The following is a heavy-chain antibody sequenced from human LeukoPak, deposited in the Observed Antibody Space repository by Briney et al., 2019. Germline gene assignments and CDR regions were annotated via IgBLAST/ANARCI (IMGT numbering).Heavy chain of an antibody. CDR1: GGSISSGDYY. CDR2: IYYSGST. V-gene: IGHV4-61*08. J-gene: IGHJ3*02. Sequence: PSQTLSLTCTVSGGSISSGDYYWSWIRQPPGKGLEWIGYIYYSGSTNYNPSLKSRVTISVDTSKNQFSLKLSSVTAADTAVYYCARAPAPDAFDIWGQGTMVTVSS. CDR3: ARAPAPDAFDI.